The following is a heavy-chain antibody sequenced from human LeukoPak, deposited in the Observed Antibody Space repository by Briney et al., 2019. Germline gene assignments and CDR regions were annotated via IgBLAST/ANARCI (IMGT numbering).Heavy chain of an antibody. Sequence: SGGSLRLSCAASGFTFSTYWMHWVRQAPGKGLVWVSRINSDGSSTNYADSVKGRFTISRDNAKNTLYLQMNSLRAEDTAVYYCAREAAAGGYFDYWGQGTLVTASS. CDR1: GFTFSTYW. J-gene: IGHJ4*02. CDR2: INSDGSST. V-gene: IGHV3-74*01. CDR3: AREAAAGGYFDY. D-gene: IGHD6-13*01.